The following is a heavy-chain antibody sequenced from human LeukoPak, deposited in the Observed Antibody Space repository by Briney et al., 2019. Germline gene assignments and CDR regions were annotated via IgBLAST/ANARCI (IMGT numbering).Heavy chain of an antibody. J-gene: IGHJ4*02. D-gene: IGHD6-19*01. V-gene: IGHV4-61*02. CDR2: IYTSGST. Sequence: KPSETLSLTCTVSGGSLSSANYFWSWIRQPAGKGLEWIGRIYTSGSTNYNPSLKSRVTISVDTSKNQFSLKLSSVTAADTAVYYCASSGWFATFNWGQGTLVTVSS. CDR1: GGSLSSANYF. CDR3: ASSGWFATFN.